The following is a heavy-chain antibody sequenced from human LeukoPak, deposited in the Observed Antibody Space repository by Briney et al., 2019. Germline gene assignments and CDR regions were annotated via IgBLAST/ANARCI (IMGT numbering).Heavy chain of an antibody. J-gene: IGHJ4*02. CDR2: IQHDASSK. D-gene: IGHD2-15*01. CDR3: ARSCGGGSCYPDY. Sequence: GGSLRLSCAASGFTFSSYGMHWVRQAPGKGLEWVTFIQHDASSKNYADSVKGRFTVSRDNSKNTLYLQMNSLRAEDTAVYYCARSCGGGSCYPDYWGQGTPVTVSS. V-gene: IGHV3-30*02. CDR1: GFTFSSYG.